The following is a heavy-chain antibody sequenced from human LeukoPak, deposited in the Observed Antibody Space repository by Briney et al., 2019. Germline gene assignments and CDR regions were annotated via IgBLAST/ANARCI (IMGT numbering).Heavy chain of an antibody. J-gene: IGHJ5*02. CDR3: AHSPPDILTGYYSGVDWFDP. D-gene: IGHD3-9*01. Sequence: SGPTLVKPTQTLTLTCTFSGFSLSTSGVGVGWIRQPPGKALEWLALIYWDDDKRHSPFLKSRLTITKDTSKNQVVLTMTNMDPVDTATYYCAHSPPDILTGYYSGVDWFDPWGQGTLVTVSS. CDR1: GFSLSTSGVG. CDR2: IYWDDDK. V-gene: IGHV2-5*02.